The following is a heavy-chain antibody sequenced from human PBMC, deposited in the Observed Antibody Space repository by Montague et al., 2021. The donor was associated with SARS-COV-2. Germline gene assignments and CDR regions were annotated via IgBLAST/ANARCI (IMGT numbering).Heavy chain of an antibody. Sequence: SLRLSCAASGFTFSSYSMNWVRQAPGKGLEWVSSISSSSSYIYYAVSVKGRFTISRDNAKNSLYLQMNSLRAEDTAVYYCARVLIVGAYYYYGMDVWGQGTTVTVSS. CDR1: GFTFSSYS. CDR3: ARVLIVGAYYYYGMDV. V-gene: IGHV3-21*01. CDR2: ISSSSSYI. J-gene: IGHJ6*02. D-gene: IGHD1-26*01.